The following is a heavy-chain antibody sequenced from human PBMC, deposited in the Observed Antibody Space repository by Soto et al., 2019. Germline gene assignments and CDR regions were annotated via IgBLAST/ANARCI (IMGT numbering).Heavy chain of an antibody. V-gene: IGHV4-31*03. CDR1: GGSISSGGYY. CDR3: ARETRCGELLYGGFDY. J-gene: IGHJ4*02. CDR2: IYYSGST. D-gene: IGHD3-10*01. Sequence: QVQLQESGPGLVKPSQTQSLTCTVSGGSISSGGYYWSWIRQHPGKGLEWIGYIYYSGSTYYNPSLMSRVTISVDTSKNQFSLKLSSVTAEDTAVYYCARETRCGELLYGGFDYWGQGTLVTVSS.